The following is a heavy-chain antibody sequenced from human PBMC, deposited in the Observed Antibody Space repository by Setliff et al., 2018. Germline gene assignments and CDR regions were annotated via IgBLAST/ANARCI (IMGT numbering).Heavy chain of an antibody. CDR2: IIPIFGTA. D-gene: IGHD3-22*01. CDR3: ARAPSSTVINWFDP. CDR1: GGTFSSYA. J-gene: IGHJ5*02. Sequence: GASVKVSCKASGGTFSSYAISWVRQAPGQGLEWMGGIIPIFGTANYAQKFQGRVTITADESTSTAYMELSSLRSEDTAVYYCARAPSSTVINWFDPWGQGTLVTVSS. V-gene: IGHV1-69*13.